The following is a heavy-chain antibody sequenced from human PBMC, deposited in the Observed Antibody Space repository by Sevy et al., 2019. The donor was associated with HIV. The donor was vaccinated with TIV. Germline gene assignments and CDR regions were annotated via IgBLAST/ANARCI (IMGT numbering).Heavy chain of an antibody. J-gene: IGHJ6*02. CDR1: GGTFISYS. CDR3: AFGGGYQLLANYYFAMDV. D-gene: IGHD2-2*01. CDR2: ITRIFGTS. Sequence: ASVKVSCKASGGTFISYSISWVRQAPGQGLEWMGGITRIFGTSNYAQKFQGRVTITAAESTSTAYMELSSLRSEDTAVYYCAFGGGYQLLANYYFAMDVWGQGTTVTVSS. V-gene: IGHV1-69*13.